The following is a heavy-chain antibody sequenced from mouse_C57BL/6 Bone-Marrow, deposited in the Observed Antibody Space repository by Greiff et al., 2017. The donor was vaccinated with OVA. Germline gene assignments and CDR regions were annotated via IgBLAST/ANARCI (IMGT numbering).Heavy chain of an antibody. CDR2: IHPNSGST. Sequence: QVQLQQPGAELVKPGASVKLSCKASGYTFTSYWMHWVKQRPGQGLEWIGMIHPNSGSTNYNEKFKSKATLTVDKSSCTAYLQLSSLTSEDSAVYYCARYYGSSYGAWFAYWGQGTLVTVSA. D-gene: IGHD1-1*01. CDR1: GYTFTSYW. V-gene: IGHV1-64*01. J-gene: IGHJ3*01. CDR3: ARYYGSSYGAWFAY.